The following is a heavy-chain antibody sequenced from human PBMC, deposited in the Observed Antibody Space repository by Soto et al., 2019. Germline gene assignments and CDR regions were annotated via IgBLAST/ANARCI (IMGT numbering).Heavy chain of an antibody. Sequence: ASVKVSCKASGYTFTTYYMHCVRQDPGKGLEWMGIINPSGGTTRSAQRFQGRVTMTRDTSTRTVYMDPSSLRSEDTTVYYCTGDSGSYYRSDAFDIWGQGTMVTVSS. CDR2: INPSGGTT. V-gene: IGHV1-46*01. CDR3: TGDSGSYYRSDAFDI. J-gene: IGHJ3*02. D-gene: IGHD1-26*01. CDR1: GYTFTTYY.